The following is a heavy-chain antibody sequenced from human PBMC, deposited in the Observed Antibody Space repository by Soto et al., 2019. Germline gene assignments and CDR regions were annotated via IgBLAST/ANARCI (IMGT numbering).Heavy chain of an antibody. CDR3: ARYPLHCSGGNCYNFYYGLDV. Sequence: QLQLQESGPGLVKPSETLSLTCSVSGGSINNYYWSWIRQPPGRGLEWIGYIYYTGSVNYNPSLKSRVTISVDTSKNQFSLKLRSVTAADTAMYYCARYPLHCSGGNCYNFYYGLDVW. CDR2: IYYTGSV. D-gene: IGHD2-15*01. V-gene: IGHV4-59*01. J-gene: IGHJ6*01. CDR1: GGSINNYY.